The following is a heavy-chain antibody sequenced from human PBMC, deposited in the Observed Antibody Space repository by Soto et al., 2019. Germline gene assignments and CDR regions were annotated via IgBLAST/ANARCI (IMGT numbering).Heavy chain of an antibody. D-gene: IGHD5-12*01. J-gene: IGHJ4*02. CDR3: ARAYEGLVEY. CDR2: IYYSGST. CDR1: GGSISSYY. Sequence: QVQLQESGPGLVKPSETLSLTCTVSGGSISSYYWSWIRQPPGKGLEWIGYIYYSGSTNYNPSLQSRVTISVDTSKNQFSLKLSSVTAADTAVYYCARAYEGLVEYWGQGTLVTVSS. V-gene: IGHV4-59*01.